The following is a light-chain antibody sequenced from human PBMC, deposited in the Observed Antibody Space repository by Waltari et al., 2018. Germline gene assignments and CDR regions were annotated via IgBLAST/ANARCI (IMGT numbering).Light chain of an antibody. CDR1: TLGDKY. Sequence: SYELTQPPSVSVSPGQTASITCSGDTLGDKYACWYQQKPGQSPVLVIYQDRKRPSGIPGRFSGSNSGNTATLTISGTQAMDEADYYCQAWDSSTASVVFGGGTKLTVL. CDR3: QAWDSSTASVV. V-gene: IGLV3-1*01. CDR2: QDR. J-gene: IGLJ2*01.